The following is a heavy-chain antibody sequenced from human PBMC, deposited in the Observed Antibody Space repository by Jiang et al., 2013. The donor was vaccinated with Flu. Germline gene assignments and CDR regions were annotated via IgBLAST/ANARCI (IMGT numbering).Heavy chain of an antibody. CDR3: ASQPDYHYYYDSSGYPRSDEY. V-gene: IGHV4-39*01. CDR1: GGSISSSSYY. Sequence: GPGLVKPSETLSLTCTVSGGSISSSSYYWGWIRQPPGKGLEWIGSIYYSGSTYYNPSLKSRVTISVDTSKNQFSLKLSSVTAADTAVYYCASQPDYHYYYDSSGYPRSDEYWGQGTLVTVSS. CDR2: IYYSGST. D-gene: IGHD3-22*01. J-gene: IGHJ4*02.